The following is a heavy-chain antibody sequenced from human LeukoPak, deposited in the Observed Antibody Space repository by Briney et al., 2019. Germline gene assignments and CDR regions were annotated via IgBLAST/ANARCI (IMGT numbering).Heavy chain of an antibody. J-gene: IGHJ6*03. CDR1: GFTFSSYS. CDR3: ARVLGGSWASYYYMDV. V-gene: IGHV3-21*01. D-gene: IGHD2-15*01. Sequence: GGSLRLSCAASGFTFSSYSMNWVRQAPGKGLEWVSSISSSSSYIYYADSVKGRFTISRDNAKNSLYLQMNSLRAEDTAVYYCARVLGGSWASYYYMDVWGKGTTVTVSS. CDR2: ISSSSSYI.